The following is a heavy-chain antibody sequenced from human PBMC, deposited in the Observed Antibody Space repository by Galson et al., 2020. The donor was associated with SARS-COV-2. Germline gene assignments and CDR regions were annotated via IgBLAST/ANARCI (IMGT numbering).Heavy chain of an antibody. J-gene: IGHJ3*02. Sequence: GESLKISCAASGFTFSSYGMHWVRQAPGKGLEWVAVMSSDGSNKYCADALKGRFTISRDTSKNTLYLQMNSLRAEDTAVYYCAKGRLGWELLGDAFDIWGQGTMVTVSS. CDR2: MSSDGSNK. CDR3: AKGRLGWELLGDAFDI. CDR1: GFTFSSYG. V-gene: IGHV3-30*18. D-gene: IGHD1-26*01.